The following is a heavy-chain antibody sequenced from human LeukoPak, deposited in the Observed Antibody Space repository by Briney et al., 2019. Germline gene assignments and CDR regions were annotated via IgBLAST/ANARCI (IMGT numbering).Heavy chain of an antibody. CDR1: GFRVSNYY. CDR3: ARDRAAQEWVEFDP. CDR2: IRDRGET. V-gene: IGHV3-66*03. D-gene: IGHD2-8*01. J-gene: IGHJ5*02. Sequence: GGSLRLSCAVSGFRVSNYYMDWVRQAPGKGLEWVSLIRDRGETFYADSVKGRFTISRDDSKNTVFLQMSSLRVEDTAVYFCARDRAAQEWVEFDPWGQGTLVTVSS.